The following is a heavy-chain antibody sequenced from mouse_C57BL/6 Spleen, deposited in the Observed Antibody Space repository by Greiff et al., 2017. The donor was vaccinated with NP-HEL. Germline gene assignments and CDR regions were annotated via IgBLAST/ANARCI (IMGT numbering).Heavy chain of an antibody. Sequence: QVQLQQSGAELVRPGASVTLSCKASGYTFTDYEMHWVKQTPVHGLEWIGAIDPETGGTAYNQKFKGKAILTADKSSSTAYMELRSLTSEDSAVYYCTRGLGQRFDYWGQGTTLTVSS. D-gene: IGHD4-1*01. J-gene: IGHJ2*01. CDR3: TRGLGQRFDY. CDR2: IDPETGGT. V-gene: IGHV1-15*01. CDR1: GYTFTDYE.